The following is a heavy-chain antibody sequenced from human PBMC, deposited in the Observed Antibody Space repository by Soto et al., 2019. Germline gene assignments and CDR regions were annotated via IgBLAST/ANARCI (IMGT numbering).Heavy chain of an antibody. CDR2: IYYSGST. CDR1: GDSISSSSNY. D-gene: IGHD3-22*01. CDR3: ARHDSSGYYYAGSQPTAYYFDY. V-gene: IGHV4-39*01. J-gene: IGHJ4*02. Sequence: PSETLSLTCSVSGDSISSSSNYWGWIRQPPGEGLEWIGSIYYSGSTYYNPSLKSRVTISVDTSKNQFSLKLSSVTAADTAVYYCARHDSSGYYYAGSQPTAYYFDYWGQGTLVTVSS.